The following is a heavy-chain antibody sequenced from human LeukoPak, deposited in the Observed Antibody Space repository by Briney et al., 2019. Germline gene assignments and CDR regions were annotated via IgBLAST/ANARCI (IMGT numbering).Heavy chain of an antibody. D-gene: IGHD3-22*01. CDR1: GFTFSTYS. Sequence: GGSPRLSCAASGFTFSTYSIHWVRQAPGKGLEWVAIISYDGNNKFYADSVKGRFTISRDNSKNTLFLQMNSLRAEDTALYYCARGLYSSASFLDYWGQGALVTVSS. J-gene: IGHJ4*01. CDR2: ISYDGNNK. CDR3: ARGLYSSASFLDY. V-gene: IGHV3-30-3*01.